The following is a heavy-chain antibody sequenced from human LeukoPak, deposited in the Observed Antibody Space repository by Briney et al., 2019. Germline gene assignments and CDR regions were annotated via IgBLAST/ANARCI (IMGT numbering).Heavy chain of an antibody. CDR1: GDSVSSNNAA. CDR3: VRSVGHLDY. Sequence: TSQTLSLTCALSGDSVSSNNAAWNWIRQSPSRGLEWLGRTYYRSKWYREYAVSVKSRATINPDTSKNQFSLQLNSVTPEDTALYYCVRSVGHLDYWGQGTLVTVSS. V-gene: IGHV6-1*01. D-gene: IGHD1-26*01. J-gene: IGHJ4*02. CDR2: TYYRSKWYR.